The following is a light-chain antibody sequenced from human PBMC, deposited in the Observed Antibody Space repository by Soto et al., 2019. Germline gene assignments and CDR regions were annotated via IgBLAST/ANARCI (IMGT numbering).Light chain of an antibody. CDR3: QHYNNWPPWT. CDR1: QSVSSN. CDR2: GAS. Sequence: EIVMTQSPATLSVSPGERATLSCRASQSVSSNLVWYQQKPGQAPRLLIYGASTRATGIPARFRGSGSGTEFTLTISSLQSEDFAVYYCQHYNNWPPWTFGQGTKVEIK. J-gene: IGKJ1*01. V-gene: IGKV3-15*01.